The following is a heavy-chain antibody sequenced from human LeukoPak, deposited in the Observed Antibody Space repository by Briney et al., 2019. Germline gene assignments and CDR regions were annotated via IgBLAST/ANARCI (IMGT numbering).Heavy chain of an antibody. J-gene: IGHJ3*02. V-gene: IGHV1-2*02. Sequence: ASVKVSCKASGYTFGDYYMHWVRLAPGQGLEWMGGISPKSGGTNYAQTVQGRVTITRDTSITTPYMQLSRLRSDRTAVYYCALFFDGTGFDIWGQGTMVTVSS. CDR2: ISPKSGGT. CDR3: ALFFDGTGFDI. D-gene: IGHD3-10*01. CDR1: GYTFGDYY.